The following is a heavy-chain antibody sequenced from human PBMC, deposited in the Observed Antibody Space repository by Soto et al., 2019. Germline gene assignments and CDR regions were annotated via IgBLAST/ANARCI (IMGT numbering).Heavy chain of an antibody. CDR1: GFPFTNAW. D-gene: IGHD3-10*01. CDR3: ATCYGSGTDCQEDYLAF. CDR2: VKRKTNGGTT. J-gene: IGHJ4*02. Sequence: PGGSLRLSCAASGFPFTNAWMSWVRQAPGKGLEWVGRVKRKTNGGTTDYAAPVKDRFNISRDDSKNTLYLQMNNLKTEDTAVYYCATCYGSGTDCQEDYLAFWGQGTPVTVS. V-gene: IGHV3-15*01.